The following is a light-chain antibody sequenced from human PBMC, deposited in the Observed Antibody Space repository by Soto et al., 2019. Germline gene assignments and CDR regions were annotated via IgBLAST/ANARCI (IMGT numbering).Light chain of an antibody. Sequence: QSALAQPSSVSGSPGQSITISCTGTSTDVGGYNYVSWYQHHPGKGPKLIIYEVNNRPSGVSDRFSGSKSGNKASLTISNLEAEDESDYYCTSYTASSTWVFGGGTKVTVL. CDR2: EVN. V-gene: IGLV2-14*01. CDR3: TSYTASSTWV. CDR1: STDVGGYNY. J-gene: IGLJ3*02.